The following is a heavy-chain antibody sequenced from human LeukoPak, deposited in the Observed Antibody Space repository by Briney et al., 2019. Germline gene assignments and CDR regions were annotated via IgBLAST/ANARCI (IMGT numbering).Heavy chain of an antibody. D-gene: IGHD6-19*01. J-gene: IGHJ6*04. Sequence: GGSLRLSCAASGFTFSSYAMSWVRQAPGKGLEWVSAISGSGGSTYYADSVKGRFTISRDNSKNTLYLQMNSLRAEDTAVYYCAGGAGINYYYGMDVWGKGTTVTVSS. CDR2: ISGSGGST. V-gene: IGHV3-23*01. CDR1: GFTFSSYA. CDR3: AGGAGINYYYGMDV.